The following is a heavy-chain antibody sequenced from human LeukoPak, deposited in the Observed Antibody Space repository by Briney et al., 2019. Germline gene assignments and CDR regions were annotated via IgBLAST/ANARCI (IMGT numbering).Heavy chain of an antibody. CDR1: GYTFTSYY. D-gene: IGHD2-2*01. J-gene: IGHJ6*02. CDR3: AREVKHGSTSFYYYYGMDV. Sequence: GASVKVSCKASGYTFTSYYMHWVRQAPGQGLEWMGLINPSGGSTSYAQKFQGRVTMTRDTSTSTVYMELSSLRSEDTAVYYCAREVKHGSTSFYYYYGMDVWGQGTTVTVSS. V-gene: IGHV1-46*01. CDR2: INPSGGST.